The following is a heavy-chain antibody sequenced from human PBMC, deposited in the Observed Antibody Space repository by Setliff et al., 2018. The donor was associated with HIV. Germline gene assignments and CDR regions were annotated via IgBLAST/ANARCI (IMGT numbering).Heavy chain of an antibody. CDR1: GGSFTEYY. Sequence: KPSETLSLTCAVYGGSFTEYYWNWIRQPPGKGLEWIGEMSHSGSTKYNPSLKSRVTISVDTSKNQFSLRLSSVTAGDTAVYYCTRRRGPMVRGVGPTPSYYFDYWGQGTLVTVSS. CDR2: MSHSGST. CDR3: TRRRGPMVRGVGPTPSYYFDY. J-gene: IGHJ4*02. D-gene: IGHD3-10*01. V-gene: IGHV4-34*01.